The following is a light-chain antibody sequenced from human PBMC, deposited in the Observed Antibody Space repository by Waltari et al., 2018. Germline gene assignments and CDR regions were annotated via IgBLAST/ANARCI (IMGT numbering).Light chain of an antibody. J-gene: IGLJ2*01. CDR1: SSDVGGYNY. V-gene: IGLV2-14*03. CDR3: SSFTSSATLV. CDR2: DVN. Sequence: QSALTQPASVSGSPGQWITISCAGTSSDVGGYNYVSWYQHHPGKTPELMIYDVNRRPSGVSVRFSGSKSGNTASLTISGLQAEDEADYYCSSFTSSATLVFGGGTKLTVL.